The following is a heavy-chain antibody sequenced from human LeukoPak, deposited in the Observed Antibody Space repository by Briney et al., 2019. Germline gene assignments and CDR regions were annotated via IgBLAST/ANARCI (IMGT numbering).Heavy chain of an antibody. V-gene: IGHV4-59*01. J-gene: IGHJ4*02. D-gene: IGHD7-27*01. CDR2: ISYSVST. Sequence: SETLSLTCTVSGGSINTFYWSWFRQSPGKGLEWIGFISYSVSTNYDPSLKSRVTILLDTPKNQVSLKLSSVTAADTAVYYCARGSNWGDYWGQGALVTVSS. CDR3: ARGSNWGDY. CDR1: GGSINTFY.